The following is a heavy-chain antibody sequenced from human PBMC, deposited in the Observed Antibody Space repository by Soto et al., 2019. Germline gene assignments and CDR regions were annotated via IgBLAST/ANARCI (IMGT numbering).Heavy chain of an antibody. CDR2: INPSGGST. CDR3: AGVEYSRSYGMDV. J-gene: IGHJ6*02. CDR1: GYTFTSYY. D-gene: IGHD6-6*01. Sequence: QVQLVQSGAEVKKPGASVKVSCKASGYTFTSYYMHWVRQAPGQGLEWMGIINPSGGSTSYAQKCQGRVTMTRDTSTSTVYMELSSLRSEDAAVYYCAGVEYSRSYGMDVWGQGTTVPVSS. V-gene: IGHV1-46*01.